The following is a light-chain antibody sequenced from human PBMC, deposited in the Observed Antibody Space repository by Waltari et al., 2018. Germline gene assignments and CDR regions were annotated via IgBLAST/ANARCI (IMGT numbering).Light chain of an antibody. Sequence: DIQMTQSPSSLSASVGDRVTITCRTSQSISSYLIWYQQKPGKAPKLLIYAASILQSGVPSRFSGSGSGTDFTLTISSLQPEEFATYYCQQSYSTPRTFGQGTKLEIK. J-gene: IGKJ2*01. V-gene: IGKV1-39*01. CDR1: QSISSY. CDR3: QQSYSTPRT. CDR2: AAS.